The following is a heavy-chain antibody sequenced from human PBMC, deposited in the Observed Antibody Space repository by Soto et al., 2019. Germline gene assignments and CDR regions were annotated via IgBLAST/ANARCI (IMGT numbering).Heavy chain of an antibody. Sequence: GESLKISCKGSGYSFTSYWIGWVRQMPGKGLEWMGIIYPGDSDTRYSPSFQGQVTISADKSISTAYLQWSSLKASDTAMYYCERSSGYVWDSPKGYYYRLDVWAQGTSVTVSS. D-gene: IGHD5-12*01. J-gene: IGHJ6*02. CDR1: GYSFTSYW. CDR3: ERSSGYVWDSPKGYYYRLDV. CDR2: IYPGDSDT. V-gene: IGHV5-51*01.